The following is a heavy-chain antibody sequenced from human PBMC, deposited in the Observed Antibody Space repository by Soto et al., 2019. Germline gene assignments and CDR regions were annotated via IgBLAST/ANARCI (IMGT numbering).Heavy chain of an antibody. V-gene: IGHV4-59*01. J-gene: IGHJ5*02. CDR3: VRDQQMGRLDP. D-gene: IGHD6-13*01. CDR1: GGSISSYY. CDR2: VYYTGTT. Sequence: SETLSLTCIVSGGSISSYYWSWIRQTPGKGLEWLGYVYYTGTTRYNPSLESRVTISLDTAKKQFSLNLSSVTAADTAVYYCVRDQQMGRLDPWGQGTLVTVSS.